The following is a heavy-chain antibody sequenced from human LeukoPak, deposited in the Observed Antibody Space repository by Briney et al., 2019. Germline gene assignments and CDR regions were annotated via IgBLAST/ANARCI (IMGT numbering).Heavy chain of an antibody. CDR1: GESLNGHY. CDR3: ARLRFRGVDY. Sequence: PSETLSLTCAVYGESLNGHYWSWIRQPPGKGLEWIGEGGDSGGTKFNPSLKSRVTISVDTSKNQFSLKLSSVTAADTAVYYCARLRFRGVDYWGQGTLVTVSS. CDR2: GGDSGGT. V-gene: IGHV4-34*01. J-gene: IGHJ4*02. D-gene: IGHD2-21*01.